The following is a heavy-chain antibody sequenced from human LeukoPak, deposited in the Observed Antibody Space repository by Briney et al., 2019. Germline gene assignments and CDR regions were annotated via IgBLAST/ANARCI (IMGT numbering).Heavy chain of an antibody. Sequence: SVKVSCRASGGTFSNYAISWVRQAPGQGLEWMGGIIPIFGTANYAQKLQDRVTLSMEESTSTAYMELSSLRSDDTAVYYCAREITYYDYVWGSYRYTPNYYMDVWGKGTTVTVSS. D-gene: IGHD3-16*02. V-gene: IGHV1-69*05. CDR3: AREITYYDYVWGSYRYTPNYYMDV. CDR2: IIPIFGTA. J-gene: IGHJ6*03. CDR1: GGTFSNYA.